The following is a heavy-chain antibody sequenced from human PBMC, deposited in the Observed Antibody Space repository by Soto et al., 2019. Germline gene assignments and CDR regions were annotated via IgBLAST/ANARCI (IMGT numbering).Heavy chain of an antibody. V-gene: IGHV3-30-3*01. CDR3: ARGRGYGDYPYYYGMDV. J-gene: IGHJ6*02. CDR2: ISYDGSNK. D-gene: IGHD4-17*01. CDR1: GFTFSSYA. Sequence: QVQLVESGGGVVQPGRSLRLSCAASGFTFSSYAMHWVRQAPGKGLEWVAVISYDGSNKYYADSVKGRFTISRDYSKNTLYLQMISLRAEDTAVYYCARGRGYGDYPYYYGMDVWGQGTTVTVSS.